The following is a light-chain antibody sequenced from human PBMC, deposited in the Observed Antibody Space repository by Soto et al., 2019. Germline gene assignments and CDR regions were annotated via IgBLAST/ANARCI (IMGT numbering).Light chain of an antibody. CDR3: QQCYTTPRT. V-gene: IGKV1-39*01. CDR2: AAS. Sequence: DIQMTQSPSSLSASVGDRVSVTCRASQRISTFLNWYQQRPGEAPKLLIYAASSLRSGVPSRVISGGSGADFTLTIGSLQPDEFATDDCQQCYTTPRTFGQGTKVEVK. CDR1: QRISTF. J-gene: IGKJ1*01.